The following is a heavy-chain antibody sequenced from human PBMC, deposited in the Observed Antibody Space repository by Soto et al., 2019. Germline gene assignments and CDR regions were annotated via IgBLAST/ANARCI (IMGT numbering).Heavy chain of an antibody. CDR2: INHSGST. V-gene: IGHV4-34*01. CDR3: ARYCSGGSCYSGSNWFDP. D-gene: IGHD2-15*01. Sequence: PSETLSLTCAVYGGSFSGYYWSWIRQPPGKGLEWIGEINHSGSTNYNPSLKSRVTISVDTSKNQFSLKLSSVTAADTAVFYCARYCSGGSCYSGSNWFDPWGQGTLVTVS. CDR1: GGSFSGYY. J-gene: IGHJ5*02.